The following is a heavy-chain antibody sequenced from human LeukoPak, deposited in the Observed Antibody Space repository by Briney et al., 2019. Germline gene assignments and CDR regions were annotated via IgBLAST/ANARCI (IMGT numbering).Heavy chain of an antibody. CDR2: IIPIFGTA. V-gene: IGHV1-69*13. Sequence: SVKVSCKASGGTFSSYAISWVRQAPGQGLEWMGGIIPIFGTANYAQKFQSRVTITADESTSTAYMELSSLRSEDTAVYYCARGVWFGDLSRDYWGQGTLVTVSS. J-gene: IGHJ4*02. CDR3: ARGVWFGDLSRDY. D-gene: IGHD3-10*01. CDR1: GGTFSSYA.